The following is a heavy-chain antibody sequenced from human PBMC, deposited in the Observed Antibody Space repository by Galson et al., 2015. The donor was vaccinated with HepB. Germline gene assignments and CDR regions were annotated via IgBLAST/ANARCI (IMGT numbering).Heavy chain of an antibody. CDR2: TYYSGST. Sequence: TLSLTCTVSGGSISSGDYYWSWIRQPPGKGLEWIGYTYYSGSTYYNPSLKSRVTISVDTSKNQFSLKLSSVTAADTAVYYCARVYDYVWGSYPPSDAFDIWGQGTMVTVSS. CDR1: GGSISSGDYY. CDR3: ARVYDYVWGSYPPSDAFDI. D-gene: IGHD3-16*02. V-gene: IGHV4-30-4*01. J-gene: IGHJ3*02.